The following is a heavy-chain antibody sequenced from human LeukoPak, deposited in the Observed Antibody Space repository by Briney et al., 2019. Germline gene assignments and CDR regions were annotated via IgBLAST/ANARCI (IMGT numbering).Heavy chain of an antibody. CDR2: ISYDGSNK. V-gene: IGHV3-30*18. J-gene: IGHJ4*02. CDR1: GFTFSSYG. Sequence: PGGSLRLSCAASGFTFSSYGMHWVRQAPGKGLEWVAVISYDGSNKYYADSVKGRFTISRDNSKNTLYLQMNSLRAEDTAVYYCAKGSTEGLDYWAREPWSPSPQ. CDR3: AKGSTEGLDY.